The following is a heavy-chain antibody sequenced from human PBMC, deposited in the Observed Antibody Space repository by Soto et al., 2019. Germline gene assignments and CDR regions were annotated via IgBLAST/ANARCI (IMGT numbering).Heavy chain of an antibody. CDR1: GYTFTSYD. J-gene: IGHJ4*02. CDR2: MNPNSGNT. Sequence: QVQLVQSGAEVKKPGASVKVSCKASGYTFTSYDINWVRQATGQGLEWMGWMNPNSGNTGYAQKSQGRVTKTRNTSISTANMELGSLRSEDTAVYYCARVLRVTTHSSLRYWGQGTLVTVSS. V-gene: IGHV1-8*01. D-gene: IGHD4-17*01. CDR3: ARVLRVTTHSSLRY.